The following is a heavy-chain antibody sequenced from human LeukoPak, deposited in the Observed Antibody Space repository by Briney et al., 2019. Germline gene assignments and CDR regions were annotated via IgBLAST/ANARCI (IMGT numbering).Heavy chain of an antibody. V-gene: IGHV3-23*01. CDR3: AKDTWPAAGRGYWFDP. D-gene: IGHD6-13*01. Sequence: PGGSLSLSCAASGFTFSSYAMRWVRQAPAKGLEWVSAISGSGGSTYYADSVKGRFTISRDNSKNTLYLQMNSLRAEDTAVYYCAKDTWPAAGRGYWFDPWGQGTLVTVSS. CDR1: GFTFSSYA. CDR2: ISGSGGST. J-gene: IGHJ5*02.